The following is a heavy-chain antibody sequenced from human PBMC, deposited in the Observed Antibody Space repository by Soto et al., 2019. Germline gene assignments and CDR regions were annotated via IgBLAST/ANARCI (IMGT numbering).Heavy chain of an antibody. CDR1: GFTFSSYS. CDR2: ISSSSSTI. V-gene: IGHV3-48*01. Sequence: EVQLVESGGGLVQPGGSLRLSCAASGFTFSSYSMNWVRQAPGKGLEWVSYISSSSSTIYYADSVKGRFTISRDNAKNSLYLQMNSLRAEDTAVYYCGGSYGSGSPYYMDVWGKGTTVTVSS. J-gene: IGHJ6*03. CDR3: GGSYGSGSPYYMDV. D-gene: IGHD3-10*01.